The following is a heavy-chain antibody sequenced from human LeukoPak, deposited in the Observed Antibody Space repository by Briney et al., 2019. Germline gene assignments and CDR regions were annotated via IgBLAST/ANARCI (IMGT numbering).Heavy chain of an antibody. D-gene: IGHD2-2*02. J-gene: IGHJ3*02. CDR1: GFTFSSYS. CDR3: ARSLRCTSHCYTLFDAFDI. Sequence: GGSLRLSCAASGFTFSSYSMNWVRQAPGKGLEWVSYISSSSSNIYYADSVKGRFTISRDNAKNSLYLQMNSLRAEDTAVYYCARSLRCTSHCYTLFDAFDIWGQGTMVTVSS. V-gene: IGHV3-48*04. CDR2: ISSSSSNI.